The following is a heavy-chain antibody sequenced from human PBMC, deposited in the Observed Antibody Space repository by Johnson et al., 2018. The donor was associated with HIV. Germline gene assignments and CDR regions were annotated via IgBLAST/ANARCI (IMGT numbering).Heavy chain of an antibody. D-gene: IGHD1-1*01. CDR2: ISSDGSST. CDR1: GFTFNNFA. J-gene: IGHJ3*01. Sequence: VQLVESGGGVVQPGRSLRLSCAASGFTFNNFAMHWVRQAPGKGLEWVARISSDGSSTYYADSVKGRFTISRDNARNTMFVQMKSLRAEDTAVYYCARSGPNWAFDFWGQGTMVTVSS. CDR3: ARSGPNWAFDF. V-gene: IGHV3-74*02.